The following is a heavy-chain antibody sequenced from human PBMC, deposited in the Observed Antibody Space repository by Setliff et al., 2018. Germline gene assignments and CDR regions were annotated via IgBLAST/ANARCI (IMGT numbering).Heavy chain of an antibody. D-gene: IGHD1-1*01. CDR1: GFTFSSYA. CDR3: ARGHTIDALLRHFDC. CDR2: IKQDGSEK. V-gene: IGHV3-7*01. Sequence: GGSLRLSCAASGFTFSSYAMHWVRQAPGKGLEWVANIKQDGSEKYYVDSVKGRFTISRDNAKNSLYLQMSSLRAEDTAMYYCARGHTIDALLRHFDCWGQGTLVTVSS. J-gene: IGHJ4*02.